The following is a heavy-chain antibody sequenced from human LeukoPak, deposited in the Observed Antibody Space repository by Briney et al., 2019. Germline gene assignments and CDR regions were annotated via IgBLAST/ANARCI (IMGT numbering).Heavy chain of an antibody. CDR2: ISSSSSYI. Sequence: GGSLRLSCAASGFTFSSYSMNWVRQAPGKGLEWVSSISSSSSYIYYADSVKGRFTISRDNAKNSLYLQMNSLRAEDTAWYYCARGQNYYGSGSQTFDIWGQGTMVAVSS. CDR3: ARGQNYYGSGSQTFDI. D-gene: IGHD3-10*01. J-gene: IGHJ3*02. CDR1: GFTFSSYS. V-gene: IGHV3-21*04.